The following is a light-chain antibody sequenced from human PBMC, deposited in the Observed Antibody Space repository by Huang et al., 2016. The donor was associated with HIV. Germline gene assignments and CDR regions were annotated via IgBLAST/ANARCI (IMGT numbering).Light chain of an antibody. CDR3: QQYENWPPEYT. CDR1: QNVRSS. J-gene: IGKJ2*01. CDR2: CAS. V-gene: IGKV3-15*01. Sequence: EIVLTQSPAILSVSPGERATLSCRASQNVRSSFAWYQQRPGQPPRLLISCASTRATGIPAMFSCSGSGTEFTLTISSLQSEDFAVYYCQQYENWPPEYTFGQGTKLEL.